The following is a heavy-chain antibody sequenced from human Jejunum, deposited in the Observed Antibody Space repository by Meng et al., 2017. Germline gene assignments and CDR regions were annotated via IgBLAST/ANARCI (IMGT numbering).Heavy chain of an antibody. Sequence: QVQLQQWGAGRLKPSETLSPTCSVYGESFSNYHWTWIRQAPGKGLEWIGEITHSGSTKYDPSLKGRVTMSQDTSKNQFSLQLSSVTAADTAIYYYARVGLGWSGFDSWGQGSLVTVSS. J-gene: IGHJ4*02. CDR1: GESFSNYH. D-gene: IGHD6-19*01. CDR3: ARVGLGWSGFDS. V-gene: IGHV4-34*01. CDR2: ITHSGST.